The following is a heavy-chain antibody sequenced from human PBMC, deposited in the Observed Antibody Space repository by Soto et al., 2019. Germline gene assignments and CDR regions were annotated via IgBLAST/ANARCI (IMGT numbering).Heavy chain of an antibody. J-gene: IGHJ4*02. CDR2: INPNSGGT. Sequence: ASVKVSCKASGYTFTGYYMHWVRQAPGQGLEWMGWINPNSGGTNYAQKLQGRVTMTRDTSISTAYMELSRLRSDDTAVYYCASTRYSSGWYMDYWGQGTLVTVSS. CDR3: ASTRYSSGWYMDY. CDR1: GYTFTGYY. D-gene: IGHD6-19*01. V-gene: IGHV1-2*02.